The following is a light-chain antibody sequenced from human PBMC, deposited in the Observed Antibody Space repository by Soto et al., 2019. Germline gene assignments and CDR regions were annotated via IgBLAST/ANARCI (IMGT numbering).Light chain of an antibody. CDR1: SSDIGAWFY. V-gene: IGLV2-11*01. CDR2: EIN. CDR3: CSYAGSYDLI. J-gene: IGLJ2*01. Sequence: QSALTQPRSVSGSPGQTVTISCTGTSSDIGAWFYVSWYQQHPGKAPKVIIYEINKRPSGVPDRFSGSKTGNTASLTISGLQAEDEADYYCCSYAGSYDLIFGGGTKVTVL.